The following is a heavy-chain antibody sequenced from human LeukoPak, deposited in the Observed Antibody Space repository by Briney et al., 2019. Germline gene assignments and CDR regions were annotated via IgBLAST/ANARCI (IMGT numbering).Heavy chain of an antibody. CDR1: GFTFSSYD. CDR3: ARDPLSSSSFDL. CDR2: ISSRSATI. D-gene: IGHD6-13*01. Sequence: PGGSLRLSCSVSGFTFSSYDMSWVRQAPGKGLEWVSYISSRSATIYYADSVKGRFTISRDNAKNSLYLQMNSLRAEDTAVYYCARDPLSSSSFDLWGQGTLVTVSS. J-gene: IGHJ4*02. V-gene: IGHV3-48*01.